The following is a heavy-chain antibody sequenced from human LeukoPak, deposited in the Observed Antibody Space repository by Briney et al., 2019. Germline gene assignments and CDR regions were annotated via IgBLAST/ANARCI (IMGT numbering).Heavy chain of an antibody. CDR3: ARSQRDDFWSGYYKY. Sequence: PSETLSLTCSFSGGSISIYYWSWIRQPAGKGLEWIGRIYTSGSTNYNPSLKSRVTISVDTSKNQFSLKLSSVTAADTAVYYCARSQRDDFWSGYYKYWGQGTLVTVSS. CDR1: GGSISIYY. CDR2: IYTSGST. D-gene: IGHD3-3*01. V-gene: IGHV4-4*07. J-gene: IGHJ4*02.